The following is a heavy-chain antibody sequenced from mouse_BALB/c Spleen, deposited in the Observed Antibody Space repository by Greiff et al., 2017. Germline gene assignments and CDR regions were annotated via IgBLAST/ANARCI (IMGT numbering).Heavy chain of an antibody. CDR3: TRGLSMTTTYWYFDV. CDR1: GFTFSSYA. Sequence: EVMLVESGGGLVKPGGSLKLSCAASGFTFSSYAMSWVRQTPEKRLEWVASISSGGSTYYPDSVKGRFTISRDNARNILYLQMNSLRSEDTAIYYCTRGLSMTTTYWYFDVWGAGTTVTVSS. CDR2: ISSGGST. D-gene: IGHD2-4*01. J-gene: IGHJ1*01. V-gene: IGHV5-6-5*01.